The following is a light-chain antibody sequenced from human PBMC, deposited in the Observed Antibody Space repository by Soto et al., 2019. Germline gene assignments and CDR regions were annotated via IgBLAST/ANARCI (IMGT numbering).Light chain of an antibody. Sequence: DIQMTQSPSSLSASVGDRVTITCRASQSIITYLNWYQRKPGKAPRLLIYAASNLQTGVPSRFSGSGSGTDFTLTISSLQPEDFATYYCQQSYDPFLTFGGGTKVEIK. V-gene: IGKV1-39*01. J-gene: IGKJ4*01. CDR1: QSIITY. CDR3: QQSYDPFLT. CDR2: AAS.